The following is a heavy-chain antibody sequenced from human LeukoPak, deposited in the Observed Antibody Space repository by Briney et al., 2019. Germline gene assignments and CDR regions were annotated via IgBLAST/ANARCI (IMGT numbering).Heavy chain of an antibody. V-gene: IGHV1-2*02. CDR2: INPNSGGT. D-gene: IGHD3-10*01. J-gene: IGHJ5*02. CDR3: AREGREAIRGVYPNWFDP. Sequence: EASVKVSCKASGYTFTGYYIHWVRQTPGQGLEWMGWINPNSGGTNYAQMFQGRVTMTRDTSITTAYMELSRLRSDDTAVYFCAREGREAIRGVYPNWFDPWGQGTLVTVSS. CDR1: GYTFTGYY.